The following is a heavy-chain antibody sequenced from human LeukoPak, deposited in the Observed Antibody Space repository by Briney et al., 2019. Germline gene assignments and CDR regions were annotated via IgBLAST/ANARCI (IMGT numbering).Heavy chain of an antibody. CDR2: IYHSGST. V-gene: IGHV4-30-2*03. J-gene: IGHJ4*02. CDR1: GGSISSGGYY. Sequence: SETLSLTCTVSGGSISSGGYYWSWIRQPPGKGLEWIGYIYHSGSTYYDPSLKSRVTISVDTSKNQFSLKLSSVTAADTAVYYCARHTTIFGHFGYWGQGTLVTVSS. D-gene: IGHD3-3*01. CDR3: ARHTTIFGHFGY.